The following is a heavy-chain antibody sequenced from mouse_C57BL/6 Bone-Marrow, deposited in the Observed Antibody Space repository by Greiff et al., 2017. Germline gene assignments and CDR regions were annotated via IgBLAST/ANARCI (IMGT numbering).Heavy chain of an antibody. Sequence: EVQLQQSGPGLVKPSQSLSLTCPVTGYSITSGYYWNWIRQFPGNKLEWMGYISYDGSNNYNPSLKNRISITRDTSKNQFFLKLNSVTTEDTATYYCASGYYVLPFDYWGQGTTLTVSS. D-gene: IGHD2-3*01. V-gene: IGHV3-6*01. CDR3: ASGYYVLPFDY. J-gene: IGHJ2*01. CDR2: ISYDGSN. CDR1: GYSITSGYY.